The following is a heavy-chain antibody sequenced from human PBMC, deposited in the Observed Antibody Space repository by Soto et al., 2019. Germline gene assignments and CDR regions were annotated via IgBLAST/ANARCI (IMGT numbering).Heavy chain of an antibody. CDR2: INSDGSTT. J-gene: IGHJ4*02. CDR3: ARGYSSGPDS. Sequence: EVQLVESGGGLVQPGGSLRLSCAASGFTFRDHWRHWVRQAPGKGLVWVSRINSDGSTTTYADSVKGRLTISRDNAKSTLYLQLNSLRAENTALYYCARGYSSGPDSWGQGPLVTVSS. D-gene: IGHD6-19*01. V-gene: IGHV3-74*01. CDR1: GFTFRDHW.